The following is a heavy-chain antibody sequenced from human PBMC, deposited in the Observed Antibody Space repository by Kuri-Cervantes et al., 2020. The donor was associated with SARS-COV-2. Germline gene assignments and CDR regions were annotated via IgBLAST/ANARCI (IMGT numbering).Heavy chain of an antibody. J-gene: IGHJ6*03. CDR3: ARSGYYSRGVTYYYMDV. CDR1: GSSVSSPNY. CDR2: IYHSGTT. V-gene: IGHV4-38-2*02. Sequence: GSLRLSCTVSGSSVSSPNYWGWLRQPPGKGLEWIGSIYHSGTTYYNPSLKSRVTLSVDTSKNHFSLRLSSVTAADSAVYYCARSGYYSRGVTYYYMDVWDKGTTVTVSS. D-gene: IGHD3-22*01.